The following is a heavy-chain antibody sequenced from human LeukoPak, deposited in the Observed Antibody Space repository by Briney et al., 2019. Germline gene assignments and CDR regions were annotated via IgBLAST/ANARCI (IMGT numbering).Heavy chain of an antibody. Sequence: SETLSLTCTVSGGSIGGYYWTWMRQPPGKGLEWIGYIYCSGSTNYNPSLKSRVTISVDTSKNQLSLKLSSVTAADTAVYYCARGVDTAMVTYFDYWGQGSLVTVSS. D-gene: IGHD5-18*01. CDR1: GGSIGGYY. CDR3: ARGVDTAMVTYFDY. J-gene: IGHJ4*02. V-gene: IGHV4-59*01. CDR2: IYCSGST.